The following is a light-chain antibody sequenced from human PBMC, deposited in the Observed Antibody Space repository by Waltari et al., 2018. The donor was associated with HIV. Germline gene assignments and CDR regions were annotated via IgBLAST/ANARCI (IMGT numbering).Light chain of an antibody. J-gene: IGLJ1*01. CDR2: TNS. CDR1: SSNIGAGYD. V-gene: IGLV1-40*01. CDR3: QSYDSSLSGSDV. Sequence: QSVLTRPPSVSGAPGQRVTIPCTGSSSNIGAGYDVHWDQQLPGTATKLLTYTNSHRPSGVPDRFSGSKSGTSASLAITGLQAEDEADYYCQSYDSSLSGSDVFGTGTKVTVL.